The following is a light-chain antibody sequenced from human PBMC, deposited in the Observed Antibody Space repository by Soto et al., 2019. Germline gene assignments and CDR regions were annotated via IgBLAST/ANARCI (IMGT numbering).Light chain of an antibody. V-gene: IGKV3-11*01. CDR2: DAS. CDR1: QSVSSY. Sequence: EIVLTQSPGTLSLSPGERATLSCRTSQSVSSYLAWYQQKPGQAPRLLIYDASNRASGIPARFSGSGSGTDFTLAISSLEPEDFAVYFRQQRSNWPVTFGQGTRVEIK. CDR3: QQRSNWPVT. J-gene: IGKJ1*01.